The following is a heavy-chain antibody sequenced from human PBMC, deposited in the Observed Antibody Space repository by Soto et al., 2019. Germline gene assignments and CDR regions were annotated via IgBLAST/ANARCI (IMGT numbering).Heavy chain of an antibody. CDR2: IYPGDSDT. D-gene: IGHD2-2*01. CDR1: GYSFTSYW. V-gene: IGHV5-51*01. J-gene: IGHJ6*03. Sequence: GESLKISCKGSGYSFTSYWIGWVRQMPGKGLEWMGIIYPGDSDTRYSRSFKGQVTISADKSISTAYLQWSSLKASDTAIYYCASLLGYCSSTSCSRSGDGRYYYYYMDVWGKGTTVTVSS. CDR3: ASLLGYCSSTSCSRSGDGRYYYYYMDV.